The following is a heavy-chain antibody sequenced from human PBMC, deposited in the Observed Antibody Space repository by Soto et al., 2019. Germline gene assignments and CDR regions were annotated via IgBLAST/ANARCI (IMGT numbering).Heavy chain of an antibody. Sequence: PSQTLLLTCGISGDSVSSTFAAWNWIRQSPSRGLEWLGRTYYRSRWYNDYAVSVQSRITINPDTSKNQFSLQLNSVTPEDTAVYYCTRDTAAPGQDFDYWGQGTLVTVSS. CDR2: TYYRSRWYN. CDR1: GDSVSSTFAA. V-gene: IGHV6-1*01. J-gene: IGHJ4*02. D-gene: IGHD6-13*01. CDR3: TRDTAAPGQDFDY.